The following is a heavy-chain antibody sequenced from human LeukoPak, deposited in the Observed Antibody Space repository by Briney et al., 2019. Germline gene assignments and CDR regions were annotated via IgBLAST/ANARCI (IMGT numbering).Heavy chain of an antibody. CDR3: AMSPIAVAGSGFDY. J-gene: IGHJ4*02. Sequence: ASVKVSCKASGYTFTSYDINWVRQATGQGLEWMGWMNPNSGNTGYAQKFQGRVTITRNTSISTAYMELSSLRSEDTAVYYCAMSPIAVAGSGFDYWGQGTLVTVSS. V-gene: IGHV1-8*03. CDR1: GYTFTSYD. D-gene: IGHD6-19*01. CDR2: MNPNSGNT.